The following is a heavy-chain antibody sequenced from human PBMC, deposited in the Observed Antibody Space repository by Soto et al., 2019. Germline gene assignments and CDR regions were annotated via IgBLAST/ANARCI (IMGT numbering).Heavy chain of an antibody. D-gene: IGHD3-10*01. CDR2: ISSSSSYI. J-gene: IGHJ5*02. Sequence: GGSLRLSCAASGFTFSSYSMNWVRQAPGKGLEWVSSISSSSSYIYYADSVKGRFTISRDNAKNSLYLQMNSLRAEDTAVYYCARGGRGSYYNSLGTFDPWGQGTLVTVSS. CDR3: ARGGRGSYYNSLGTFDP. V-gene: IGHV3-21*01. CDR1: GFTFSSYS.